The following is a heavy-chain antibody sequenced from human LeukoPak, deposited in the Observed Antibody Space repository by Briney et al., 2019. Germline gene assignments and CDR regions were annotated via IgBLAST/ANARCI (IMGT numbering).Heavy chain of an antibody. CDR3: ARADWRYNWFDP. V-gene: IGHV4-39*01. D-gene: IGHD2-21*01. J-gene: IGHJ5*02. CDR1: GGSISSSSYY. Sequence: PSETLSLTCTVSGGSISSSSYYWGWIRQPPGKGLEWIGSIYYSGSTYYNPSLKSRVTISVDTSKNQFSLKLSSVTAADTAVYYCARADWRYNWFDPWGQGTLATVSS. CDR2: IYYSGST.